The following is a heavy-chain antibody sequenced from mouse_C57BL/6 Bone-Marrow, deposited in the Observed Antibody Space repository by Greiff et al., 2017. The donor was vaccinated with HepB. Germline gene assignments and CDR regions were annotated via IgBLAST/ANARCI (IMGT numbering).Heavy chain of an antibody. J-gene: IGHJ2*01. V-gene: IGHV1-59*01. CDR3: ARIYDGYLFGY. CDR1: GYTFTSYW. Sequence: QVQLQQPGAELVRPGTSVKLSCKASGYTFTSYWMHWVKQRPGQGLEWIGVIDPSDSYTNYNQKFKGKATLTVDTSSSTAYMQLSSLTSEDSAVYYCARIYDGYLFGYWGQGTTLTVSS. D-gene: IGHD2-3*01. CDR2: IDPSDSYT.